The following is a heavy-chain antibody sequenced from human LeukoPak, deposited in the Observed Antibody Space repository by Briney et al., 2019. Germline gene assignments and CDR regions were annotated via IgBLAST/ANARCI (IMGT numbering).Heavy chain of an antibody. D-gene: IGHD3-9*01. CDR3: ARVGQNDILTEQVDY. V-gene: IGHV1-46*01. CDR2: INPSGGST. J-gene: IGHJ4*02. Sequence: ASVKVLCKASGYTCTSDYMHWVRQVPGQGLEWMGIINPSGGSTSYAQKLQGRVTMTRDTSTSTVYMELSSLRSEDTAVYYCARVGQNDILTEQVDYWGQGTLVTVSS. CDR1: GYTCTSDY.